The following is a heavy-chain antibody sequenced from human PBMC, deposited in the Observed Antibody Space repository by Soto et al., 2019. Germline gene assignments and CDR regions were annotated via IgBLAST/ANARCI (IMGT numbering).Heavy chain of an antibody. CDR1: GGSFSGYY. J-gene: IGHJ4*02. Sequence: SETLSLTCAAYGGSFSGYYWSWIRQPPGKGLEWIGEINHSGSTNYNPSLKSRVTISVDTSKNQFSLKLSSVTAADTAVYYCARGNNRPLRAIDYWGQGTLVTVSS. CDR2: INHSGST. CDR3: ARGNNRPLRAIDY. D-gene: IGHD4-17*01. V-gene: IGHV4-34*01.